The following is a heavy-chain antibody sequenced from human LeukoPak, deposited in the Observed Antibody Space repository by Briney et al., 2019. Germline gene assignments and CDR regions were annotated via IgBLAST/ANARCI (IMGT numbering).Heavy chain of an antibody. D-gene: IGHD3-10*01. Sequence: SETLSLTCTVSGGSISSYYWSWIRQPPGKGLEWIGYISYSGSTNYNPSLKSRVTISVDTSKNQFSLKLSSVTAADTAVYHCASARLGSGLEGAFDIWGQGTMVTVSS. CDR1: GGSISSYY. J-gene: IGHJ3*02. CDR2: ISYSGST. V-gene: IGHV4-59*01. CDR3: ASARLGSGLEGAFDI.